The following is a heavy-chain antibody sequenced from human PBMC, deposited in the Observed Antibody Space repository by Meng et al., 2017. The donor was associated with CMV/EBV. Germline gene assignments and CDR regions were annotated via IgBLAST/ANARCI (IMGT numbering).Heavy chain of an antibody. CDR2: ISAYNGNT. J-gene: IGHJ6*02. D-gene: IGHD3-3*01. V-gene: IGHV1-18*01. CDR3: ARDPGDFWSGYNAIYYYYGMDV. CDR1: GCTFTSYG. Sequence: ASVQVSCKATGCTFTSYGISWVRQAPGQGLEGMGWISAYNGNTNYAQKLQGRVTITTDTSTSTAYMQLRSLRSDDTAVYYCARDPGDFWSGYNAIYYYYGMDVWGQGTTVTVSS.